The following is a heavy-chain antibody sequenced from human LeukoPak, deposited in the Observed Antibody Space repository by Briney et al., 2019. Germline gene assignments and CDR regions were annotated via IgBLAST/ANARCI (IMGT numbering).Heavy chain of an antibody. D-gene: IGHD4-23*01. CDR3: ARDYGGNSGNYYYSYYMDV. CDR1: GFTFSSYA. Sequence: GGSLRLSCAASGFTFSSYAMHWVREAPGKGLEYVSAISSNGGSTYYANSVKGRFTISRDNSKNTLYLQMGSLRAEDMAVYYCARDYGGNSGNYYYSYYMDVWGKGATVTVSS. CDR2: ISSNGGST. V-gene: IGHV3-64*01. J-gene: IGHJ6*03.